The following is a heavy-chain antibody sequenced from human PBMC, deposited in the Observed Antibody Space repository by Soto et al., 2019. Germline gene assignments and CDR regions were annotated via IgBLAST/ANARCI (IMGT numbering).Heavy chain of an antibody. CDR2: MHYSGST. D-gene: IGHD5-18*01. J-gene: IGHJ4*02. V-gene: IGHV4-61*01. Sequence: PSETLSLTCTVSGGSVTSTSYYWSWIRQPPGKGLEWIGYMHYSGSTNYNPSLKSRVTISIHTSKSQFSLQLTSVTAADTAVYYCARGAADTAMVDSWGQGTLVTVSS. CDR1: GGSVTSTSYY. CDR3: ARGAADTAMVDS.